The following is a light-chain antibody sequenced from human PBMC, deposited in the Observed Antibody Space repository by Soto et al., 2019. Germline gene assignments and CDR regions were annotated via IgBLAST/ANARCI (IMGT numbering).Light chain of an antibody. CDR3: QQFGSSPPWT. Sequence: EIVLTQSPGTLSLSPGERATLSCRASQSVTSSYLAWYQHKRGQAPRLLIYGASNRATGIPDRFSGSGSGTDFTLTIIRLEPEDFEVYYCQQFGSSPPWTFGQGTKVEIK. CDR1: QSVTSSY. V-gene: IGKV3-20*01. CDR2: GAS. J-gene: IGKJ1*01.